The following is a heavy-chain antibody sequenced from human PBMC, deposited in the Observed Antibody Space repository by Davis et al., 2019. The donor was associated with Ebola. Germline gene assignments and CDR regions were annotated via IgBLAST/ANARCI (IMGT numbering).Heavy chain of an antibody. Sequence: AASVKVSCKASGYTFTSYGISWVRQAPGQGLEWMGWINAGNGNTKYSQKFQGRVTITRDTSASTAYMELSSLRSEDTAVYYCARLPFSGRDAFDIWGQGTMVTVSS. J-gene: IGHJ3*02. CDR1: GYTFTSYG. D-gene: IGHD5-12*01. CDR3: ARLPFSGRDAFDI. CDR2: INAGNGNT. V-gene: IGHV1-3*01.